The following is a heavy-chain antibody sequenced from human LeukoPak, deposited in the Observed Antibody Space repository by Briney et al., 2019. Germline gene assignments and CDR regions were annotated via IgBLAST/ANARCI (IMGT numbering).Heavy chain of an antibody. Sequence: ASVKVSCKASGYTFTGYYMHWVRQAPGQGLEWMGWINPNSGGTNYAQKFQGRVTMTRDTSISTAYMELRRLTSDDTAVYYCARDQDIVVPAAGGGYWGQGALVTVSS. V-gene: IGHV1-2*02. J-gene: IGHJ4*02. CDR3: ARDQDIVVPAAGGGY. CDR1: GYTFTGYY. CDR2: INPNSGGT. D-gene: IGHD2-2*01.